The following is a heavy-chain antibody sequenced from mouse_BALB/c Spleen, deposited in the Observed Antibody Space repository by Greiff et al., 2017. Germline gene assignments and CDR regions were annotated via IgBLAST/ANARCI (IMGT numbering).Heavy chain of an antibody. Sequence: DVHLVESGGGLVKPGGSLKLSCAASGFTFSSYAMSWVRQSPEKRLEWVAEISSGGSYTYYPDTVTGRFTISRDNAKNTLYLEMSSLRSEDTAMYYCAREDGNSFAYWGQGTLVTVSA. D-gene: IGHD2-1*01. CDR3: AREDGNSFAY. J-gene: IGHJ3*01. CDR1: GFTFSSYA. V-gene: IGHV5-9-4*01. CDR2: ISSGGSYT.